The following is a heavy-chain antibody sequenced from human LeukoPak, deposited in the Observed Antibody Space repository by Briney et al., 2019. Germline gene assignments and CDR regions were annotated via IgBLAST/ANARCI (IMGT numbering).Heavy chain of an antibody. Sequence: GGSLRLSCAASGFTFSSYGMHWVRQAPGKGLEWVAFIRYDGSNKYYADSVKGRFTISRDNSKNTLYLQMNSLRAEDTAVYYCAKDALRIAAQYHFDYWGQGTLVTVSS. CDR2: IRYDGSNK. J-gene: IGHJ4*02. V-gene: IGHV3-30*02. CDR3: AKDALRIAAQYHFDY. D-gene: IGHD6-6*01. CDR1: GFTFSSYG.